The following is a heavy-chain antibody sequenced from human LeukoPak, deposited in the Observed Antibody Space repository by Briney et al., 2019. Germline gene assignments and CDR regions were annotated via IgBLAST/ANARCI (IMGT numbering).Heavy chain of an antibody. J-gene: IGHJ4*02. Sequence: PGGSLRLSCAASGFTFSSYEMNWVRLAPGKGLEWVSYISSSSNTMYYADSVKGRFTISRDNAKNSLYLQMNSLRDEDTAVYYCARAFDYWGQGTLVAVSS. CDR1: GFTFSSYE. CDR2: ISSSSNTM. V-gene: IGHV3-48*03. CDR3: ARAFDY.